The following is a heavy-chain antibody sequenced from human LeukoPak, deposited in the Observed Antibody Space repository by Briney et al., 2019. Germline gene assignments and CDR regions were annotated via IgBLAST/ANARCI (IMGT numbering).Heavy chain of an antibody. V-gene: IGHV3-30*02. CDR1: GFTFSSYG. CDR3: ASHSTATEWELLS. D-gene: IGHD1-26*01. CDR2: IRYDGSNK. Sequence: GGSLRLSCAASGFTFSSYGMHWVRQAPGKGLEWVAFIRYDGSNKYYADSVKGRSTISRDNSKNTLYLQMNSLRADDTAVYYCASHSTATEWELLSWGQGTLVTVSS. J-gene: IGHJ4*02.